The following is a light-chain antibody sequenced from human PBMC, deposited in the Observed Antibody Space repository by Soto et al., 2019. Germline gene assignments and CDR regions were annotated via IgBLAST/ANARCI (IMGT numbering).Light chain of an antibody. J-gene: IGKJ5*01. CDR1: QSIAGY. V-gene: IGKV1-39*01. Sequence: DIQMTQSPSSLSASVGDRVTITCRASQSIAGYLSWYQQRPGKAPKFLIYSASSLQRRVPSRFSGSGSGTDFSLTINGLQPEDFATYFCQQSFSVPITFGQGTRLEIK. CDR3: QQSFSVPIT. CDR2: SAS.